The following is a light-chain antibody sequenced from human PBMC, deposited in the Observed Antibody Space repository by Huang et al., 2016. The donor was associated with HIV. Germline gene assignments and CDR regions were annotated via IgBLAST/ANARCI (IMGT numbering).Light chain of an antibody. Sequence: DIAMTQSPDSLAVSLGERSTISCVSSQSVLYPSNNRNHLAWNQQKPRQPPKLLIYWSSSRESGVPSLFRGGVSATDFTLTIDNLQAEDVALYFCQQDYSIPGFGQGTYVEV. V-gene: IGKV4-1*01. J-gene: IGKJ2*03. CDR3: QQDYSIPG. CDR2: WSS. CDR1: QSVLYPSNNRNH.